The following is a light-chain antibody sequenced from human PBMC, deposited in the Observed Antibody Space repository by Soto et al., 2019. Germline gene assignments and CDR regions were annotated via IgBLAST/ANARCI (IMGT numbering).Light chain of an antibody. CDR3: QQYNNWPLT. CDR1: QSVNSD. V-gene: IGKV3-15*01. Sequence: ETVMTQSPATLSASPGESATLSCRASQSVNSDLAGYQQIPGQAPRLLIYSASTGATGGPARISGSGSGTEFTLTISSLQSEDFAIYYCQQYNNWPLTFGGGTKVAI. J-gene: IGKJ4*01. CDR2: SAS.